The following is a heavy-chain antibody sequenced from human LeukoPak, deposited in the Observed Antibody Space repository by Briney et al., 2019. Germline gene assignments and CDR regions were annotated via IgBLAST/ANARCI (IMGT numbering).Heavy chain of an antibody. D-gene: IGHD5-18*01. Sequence: GGSLRLSCAASGFTFSSYAMSWVRQAPGKGLEWVSAITGSGGFTYYTDSVKGRFTISRDNSKNTLYLQMNSLRAEDTAVYYCAKLDTAMPTGYFDYWGQGTLATVSS. CDR3: AKLDTAMPTGYFDY. V-gene: IGHV3-23*01. CDR1: GFTFSSYA. CDR2: ITGSGGFT. J-gene: IGHJ4*02.